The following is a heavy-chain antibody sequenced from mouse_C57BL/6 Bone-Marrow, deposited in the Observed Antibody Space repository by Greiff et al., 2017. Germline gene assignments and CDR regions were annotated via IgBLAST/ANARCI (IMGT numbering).Heavy chain of an antibody. CDR2: ISSGGDYI. D-gene: IGHD1-1*01. V-gene: IGHV5-9-1*02. CDR3: TRGYGSSLYAMDY. Sequence: EVMLVESGEGLVKPGGSLKLSCAASGFTFSSYAMSWVRQTPEKRLEWVAYISSGGDYIYYADTVKGRFTLSRDNARNTLYLQMSSLKSEDTAMYYCTRGYGSSLYAMDYWGQGTSVTVSS. CDR1: GFTFSSYA. J-gene: IGHJ4*01.